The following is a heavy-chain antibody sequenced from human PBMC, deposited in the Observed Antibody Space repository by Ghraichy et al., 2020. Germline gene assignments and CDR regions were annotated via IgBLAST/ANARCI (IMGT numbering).Heavy chain of an antibody. J-gene: IGHJ3*02. CDR1: GGSVSSGSYY. D-gene: IGHD3-22*01. V-gene: IGHV4-61*01. CDR2: IYYSGST. CDR3: ARERDGGNYYDSSGYLILDAFDI. Sequence: SETLSLTCTVSGGSVSSGSYYWSWIRQPPGKGLEWIGYIYYSGSTNYNPSLKSRVTISVDTSKNQFSLKLSSVTAADTAVYYCARERDGGNYYDSSGYLILDAFDIWGQGTMVTVSS.